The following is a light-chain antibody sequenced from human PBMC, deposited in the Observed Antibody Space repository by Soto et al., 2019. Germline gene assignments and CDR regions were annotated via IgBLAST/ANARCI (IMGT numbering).Light chain of an antibody. J-gene: IGKJ1*01. CDR2: DTS. V-gene: IGKV3D-15*01. CDR1: QSVPNSR. Sequence: PDTLSFSPGERATLSCRASQSVPNSRLAWYQQKPGQAPSLVISDTSIRATGIPDRFSGGGSGAEYTLTISSLQSEDFAVYYCQQYDKWPRTFGQGTKVDIK. CDR3: QQYDKWPRT.